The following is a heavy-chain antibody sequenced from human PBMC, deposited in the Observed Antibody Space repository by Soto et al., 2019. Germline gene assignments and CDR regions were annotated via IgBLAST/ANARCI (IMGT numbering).Heavy chain of an antibody. J-gene: IGHJ3*02. V-gene: IGHV3-7*01. Sequence: GGSLRLSCAASGFTFSSYWMSWVRQAPGKGLEWVANIKQDGSEKYYVDSVKGRFTISRDNAKNSLYLQMNSLRAEDTAVYYCASYAYYDILTGYDDAFDIWGQGTMVTVSS. D-gene: IGHD3-9*01. CDR2: IKQDGSEK. CDR3: ASYAYYDILTGYDDAFDI. CDR1: GFTFSSYW.